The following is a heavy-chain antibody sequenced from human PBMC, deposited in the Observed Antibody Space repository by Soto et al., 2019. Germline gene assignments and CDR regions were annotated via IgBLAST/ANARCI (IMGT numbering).Heavy chain of an antibody. D-gene: IGHD7-27*01. CDR3: GRGPSGDKVDN. CDR1: GGSISSDYYC. CDR2: IYNSGNT. J-gene: IGHJ4*02. V-gene: IGHV4-30-4*01. Sequence: QVQLQESGPGLVKPSQTLSLTCTVSGGSISSDYYCWSWIRQSPEKGLEWIGHIYNSGNTYSNPSLNGLVTISVDTAKLNFSLALASGTAAATAVYYCGRGPSGDKVDNWGQGTLVTVSS.